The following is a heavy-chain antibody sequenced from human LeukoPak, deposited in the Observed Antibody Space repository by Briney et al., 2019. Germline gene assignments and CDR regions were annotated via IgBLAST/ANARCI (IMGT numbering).Heavy chain of an antibody. CDR3: ARRPAGFGEYRETYNWFDP. J-gene: IGHJ5*02. CDR1: GGSIRNSNYF. Sequence: SETLSLTCSVSGGSIRNSNYFWAWIRQPPGKGLEWIGNIYYSGSTYYNPSLKSRVTISVDTSKNQFPLKLSSVTAADTAVYYCARRPAGFGEYRETYNWFDPWCQGTLVTVSS. D-gene: IGHD3-10*01. CDR2: IYYSGST. V-gene: IGHV4-39*01.